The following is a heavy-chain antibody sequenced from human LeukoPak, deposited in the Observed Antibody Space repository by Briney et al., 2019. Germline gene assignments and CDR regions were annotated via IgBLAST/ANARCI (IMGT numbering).Heavy chain of an antibody. Sequence: GGSLRLSCAASGFTFSSYAMHWVRQAPGKGLEWVAVISYDGSNKYYADSVKGRFTISRDNSKNTLYLQMNSLRAEDTAVYYCAKDPDYGDAQGGPDYWGQGTLVTVSS. CDR3: AKDPDYGDAQGGPDY. CDR1: GFTFSSYA. CDR2: ISYDGSNK. J-gene: IGHJ4*02. D-gene: IGHD4-17*01. V-gene: IGHV3-30-3*01.